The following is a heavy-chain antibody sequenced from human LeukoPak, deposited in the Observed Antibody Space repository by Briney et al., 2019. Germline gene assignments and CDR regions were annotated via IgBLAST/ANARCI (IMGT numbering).Heavy chain of an antibody. CDR3: ARDQAAGTFEAFDP. CDR2: ISSSGGST. J-gene: IGHJ5*02. Sequence: PGGSLRLSCAASGFTFSSYAMHWVRQAPGKGLEYVSAISSSGGSTYYANSVKGRFTISRDNSKNTLYLQMGSLRAEDMAVYYCARDQAAGTFEAFDPWGQGTLVTVSS. CDR1: GFTFSSYA. D-gene: IGHD6-13*01. V-gene: IGHV3-64*01.